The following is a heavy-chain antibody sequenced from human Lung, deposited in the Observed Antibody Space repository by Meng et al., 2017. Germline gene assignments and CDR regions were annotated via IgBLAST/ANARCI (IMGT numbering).Heavy chain of an antibody. J-gene: IGHJ4*02. V-gene: IGHV4-34*01. D-gene: IGHD4-11*01. Sequence: QGQSNQGSEGVLTPSDTLSLTCVVSGGYLSDYYWSWNRQPPGKMLEWIGEINHSGSTNYNPSIESRATISEDSTQNNLSLKLSSVTAADSAVYYCARGPTTMPHDFNYWGQGTLVTVSS. CDR3: ARGPTTMPHDFNY. CDR2: INHSGST. CDR1: GGYLSDYY.